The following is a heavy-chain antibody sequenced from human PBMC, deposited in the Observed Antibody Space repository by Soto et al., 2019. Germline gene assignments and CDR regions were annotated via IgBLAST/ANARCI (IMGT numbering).Heavy chain of an antibody. Sequence: PGGSLKLSCAASGFPFSTYSMNWVRQAPGKGLEWVSSISRSSSYIYSADSVKGRFTVSRDNAKNSLYLQMNSLRAEDTAVYYCSRDPGHYYGSGTTGGVFDIWGQGTMVNVSS. CDR3: SRDPGHYYGSGTTGGVFDI. V-gene: IGHV3-21*01. J-gene: IGHJ3*02. D-gene: IGHD3-10*01. CDR2: ISRSSSYI. CDR1: GFPFSTYS.